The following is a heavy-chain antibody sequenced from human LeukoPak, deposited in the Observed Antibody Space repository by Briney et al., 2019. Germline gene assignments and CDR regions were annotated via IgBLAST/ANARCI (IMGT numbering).Heavy chain of an antibody. J-gene: IGHJ4*02. CDR3: AKAPVATCGGAYCCPLDY. CDR2: ISVSGNT. V-gene: IGHV3-23*01. CDR1: GFTLSSYA. D-gene: IGHD2-21*01. Sequence: SGGSLRLSCPASGFTLSSYAMSWVRQAQGKGLEWVSAISVSGNTYHADSVESRFTTSRDSSKNTLYLQMNRLRAEDAAVYYCAKAPVATCGGAYCCPLDYWGQGTLVTVSS.